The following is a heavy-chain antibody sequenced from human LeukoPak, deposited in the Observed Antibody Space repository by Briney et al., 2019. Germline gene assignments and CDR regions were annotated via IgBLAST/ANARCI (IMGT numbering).Heavy chain of an antibody. D-gene: IGHD1-26*01. CDR1: GGSISSGTYY. Sequence: SETLSLTCTVSGGSISSGTYYWGWVRQPPGKGLEWIGSIYSGGTSYNPSLKSRVTISVDTSKNQFSLKLDSVTAADTAVYYCARNASDSGTSYFDYWGQGTLVTVSS. CDR3: ARNASDSGTSYFDY. V-gene: IGHV4-39*01. J-gene: IGHJ4*02. CDR2: IYSGGT.